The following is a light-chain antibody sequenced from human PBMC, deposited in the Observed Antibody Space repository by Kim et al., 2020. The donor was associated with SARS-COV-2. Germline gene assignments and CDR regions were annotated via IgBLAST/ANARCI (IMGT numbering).Light chain of an antibody. CDR3: QKYNSAPWT. CDR2: AAS. J-gene: IGKJ1*01. V-gene: IGKV1-27*01. CDR1: QDIANS. Sequence: SIGDRVTITGRASQDIANSLAWYQQKPGKVPQVLIYAASTLQSGVPSRFRGSGSGTEFTLTIGSLQTEDVATYYCQKYNSAPWTFGPGTKVDIK.